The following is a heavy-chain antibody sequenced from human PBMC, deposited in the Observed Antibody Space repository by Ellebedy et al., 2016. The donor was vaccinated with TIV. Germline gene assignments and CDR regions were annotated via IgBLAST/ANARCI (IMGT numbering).Heavy chain of an antibody. V-gene: IGHV3-21*01. CDR1: EFTFSTYN. CDR3: SRDPGEDSESFYKFYYYGKDV. D-gene: IGHD3-10*01. Sequence: GESLKISCAASEFTFSTYNMNWVRQAPGKGLEWVSSISAGGSYIYYADSVKGRFTISRDNAKNSLYLQMNSLRAADTAVYYCSRDPGEDSESFYKFYYYGKDVWGQGTTVTVSS. J-gene: IGHJ6*02. CDR2: ISAGGSYI.